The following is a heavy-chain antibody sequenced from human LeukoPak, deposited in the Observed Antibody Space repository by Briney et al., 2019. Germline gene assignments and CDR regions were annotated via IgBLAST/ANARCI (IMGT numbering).Heavy chain of an antibody. J-gene: IGHJ6*02. Sequence: SVKVSCKASGGTFSSYAISWVRQAPGQGLEWMGGIIPIFGTANYAQKSQGRVTITADESTSTAYMELSSLRSEDTAVYYCARDRSRYCSSTSCYTHYYYYGMDVWGQGTTVTVSS. D-gene: IGHD2-2*02. V-gene: IGHV1-69*13. CDR2: IIPIFGTA. CDR3: ARDRSRYCSSTSCYTHYYYYGMDV. CDR1: GGTFSSYA.